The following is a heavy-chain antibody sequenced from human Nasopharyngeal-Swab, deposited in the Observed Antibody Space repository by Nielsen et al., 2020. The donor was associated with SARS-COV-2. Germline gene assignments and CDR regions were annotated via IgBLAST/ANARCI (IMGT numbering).Heavy chain of an antibody. CDR2: ISTYNGNT. Sequence: ASVKVSCKASGYTFTSYGISWVRQAPGQGLEWMGWISTYNGNTNYAQKLQGRVTMTTDTSTSTAYMELRSLRPDDTAVYYCARGSYCSSTSCYVFAFDIWGQGTMVTVSS. D-gene: IGHD2-2*01. V-gene: IGHV1-18*01. CDR3: ARGSYCSSTSCYVFAFDI. CDR1: GYTFTSYG. J-gene: IGHJ3*02.